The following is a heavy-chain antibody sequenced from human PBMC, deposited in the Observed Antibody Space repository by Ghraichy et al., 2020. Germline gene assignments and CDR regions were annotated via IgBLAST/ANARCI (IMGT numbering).Heavy chain of an antibody. CDR2: ISGSGGST. Sequence: GGSLRLSCAASGFTFSSYAMSWVRQAPGKGLEWVSAISGSGGSTYYADSVKGRFTISRDNSKNTLYLQMNSLRAEDTAVYYCAISTGYCSGGSCYSLAQIDYWGQGTLVTVSS. CDR3: AISTGYCSGGSCYSLAQIDY. CDR1: GFTFSSYA. D-gene: IGHD2-15*01. V-gene: IGHV3-23*01. J-gene: IGHJ4*02.